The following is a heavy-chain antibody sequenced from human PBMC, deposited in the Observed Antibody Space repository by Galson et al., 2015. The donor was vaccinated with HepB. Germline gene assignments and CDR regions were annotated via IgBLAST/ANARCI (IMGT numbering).Heavy chain of an antibody. CDR3: ARGIAAAGTYYYYYMDV. Sequence: SLRLSCAASGFTVSSNYMSWVRQAPGKGLEWVSVIYSGGSTYCADSVKGRFTISRDNAKNSLYLQMNSLRAEDTAVYYCARGIAAAGTYYYYYMDVWGKGTTVTVSS. J-gene: IGHJ6*03. D-gene: IGHD6-13*01. V-gene: IGHV3-53*01. CDR1: GFTVSSNY. CDR2: IYSGGST.